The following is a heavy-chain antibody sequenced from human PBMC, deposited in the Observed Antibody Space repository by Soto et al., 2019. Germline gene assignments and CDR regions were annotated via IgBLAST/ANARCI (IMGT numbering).Heavy chain of an antibody. Sequence: SETLSLTCAVVGDSLSGQCCNWIRQSPGKGLEWIGELDQSGGTNYNPSLKSRAIISDDTSKNQFSLKLTSVTAAGTAVYYCARGPFRPSAMAVWGQGTTVTVSS. V-gene: IGHV4-34*01. CDR3: ARGPFRPSAMAV. CDR1: GDSLSGQC. J-gene: IGHJ6*02. CDR2: LDQSGGT. D-gene: IGHD3-10*01.